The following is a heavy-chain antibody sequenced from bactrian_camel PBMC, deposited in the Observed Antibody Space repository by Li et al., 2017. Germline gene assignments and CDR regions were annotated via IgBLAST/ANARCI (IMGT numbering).Heavy chain of an antibody. CDR3: ATENYYSDYAPGYGYKY. CDR2: TYIGTVSP. CDR1: TNTYRWC. Sequence: HVQLVESGGGSVQTGGSLRLSCVPSTNTYRWCMAWFRQAPGQERERVASTYIGTVSPEYADSVKGRFTISRDNAKNTLYLQFNSLKTEDTAMYYCATENYYSDYAPGYGYKYWGQGTQVTVS. V-gene: IGHV3S1*01. J-gene: IGHJ4*01. D-gene: IGHD4*01.